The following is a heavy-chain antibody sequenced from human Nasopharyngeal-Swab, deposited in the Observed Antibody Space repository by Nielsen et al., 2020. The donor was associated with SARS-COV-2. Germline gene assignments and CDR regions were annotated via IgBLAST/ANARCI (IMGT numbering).Heavy chain of an antibody. J-gene: IGHJ3*02. D-gene: IGHD3-22*01. Sequence: SETLSLTCTVSGGSISSGGYYWSWIRQHPGKGLEWIGYISYSGSTYYNPSLKSRVTISVDTSKNQFSLKLSSVTAADTAVYYCARARITMIVVVNAFDIWGQGTMVTVSS. CDR1: GGSISSGGYY. CDR3: ARARITMIVVVNAFDI. CDR2: ISYSGST. V-gene: IGHV4-31*03.